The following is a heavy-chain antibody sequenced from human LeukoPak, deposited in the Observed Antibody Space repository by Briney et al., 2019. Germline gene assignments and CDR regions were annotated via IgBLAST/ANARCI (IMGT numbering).Heavy chain of an antibody. D-gene: IGHD3-10*01. CDR2: IYYSGSA. CDR3: ARRSLTYYYGSGPLDY. J-gene: IGHJ4*02. Sequence: SETLSPTCTVSGGPISSSSYYWGWIRQPPGKGLEWIGSIYYSGSAYYNPSLKSRVSISVGTSKNQFSLKLSSGTAADTAVYYCARRSLTYYYGSGPLDYWGQGTLVTVSS. V-gene: IGHV4-39*01. CDR1: GGPISSSSYY.